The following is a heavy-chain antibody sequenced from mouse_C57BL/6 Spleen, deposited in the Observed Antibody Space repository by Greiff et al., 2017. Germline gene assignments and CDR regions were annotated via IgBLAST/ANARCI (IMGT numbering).Heavy chain of an antibody. Sequence: EVKLMESWGGLVQPGGSLKLSCAASGFTFSDYGMAWVRQAPRKGPEWVAFISNLAYSIYYADTVTGRFTFSRENARKTRYLEMSSLRSEDTAMYYCARNYDYDGYAMDYWGQGTSVTVSS. J-gene: IGHJ4*01. CDR2: ISNLAYSI. V-gene: IGHV5-15*01. D-gene: IGHD2-4*01. CDR3: ARNYDYDGYAMDY. CDR1: GFTFSDYG.